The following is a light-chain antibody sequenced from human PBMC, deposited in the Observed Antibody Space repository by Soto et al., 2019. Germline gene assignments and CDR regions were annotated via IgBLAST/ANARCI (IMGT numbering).Light chain of an antibody. CDR2: ASS. CDR1: QGVSAY. J-gene: IGKJ2*01. V-gene: IGKV1-39*01. CDR3: QQSYRTPHT. Sequence: DIQMPQSPSSLSASVGDRVTITCRASQGVSAYLLWYQQTQGRAPKLLIYASSNLVSGVPLRFSGSGSGTNFTLTISSLQTEDIATYYCQQSYRTPHTFGHGTKLETK.